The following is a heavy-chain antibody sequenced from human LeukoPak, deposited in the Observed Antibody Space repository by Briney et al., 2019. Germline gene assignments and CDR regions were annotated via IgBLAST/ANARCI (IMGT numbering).Heavy chain of an antibody. CDR2: IYYSGST. V-gene: IGHV4-59*01. Sequence: SETLSLTCTDSGGSISSYYWSWIRQPPGKGLEWIGYIYYSGSTNYNPSLKSRVTISVDTSKNQFSLKLSSVTAADTAVYYCARQLHSKRPYYYMDVWGKGTTVTVSS. CDR3: ARQLHSKRPYYYMDV. J-gene: IGHJ6*03. CDR1: GGSISSYY. D-gene: IGHD1-7*01.